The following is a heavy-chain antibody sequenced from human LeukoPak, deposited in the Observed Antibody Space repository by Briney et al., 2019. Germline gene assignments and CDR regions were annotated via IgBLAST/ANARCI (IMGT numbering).Heavy chain of an antibody. CDR1: GGTFSSYA. D-gene: IGHD3-10*01. CDR3: AREPLQYYGSGSSSY. J-gene: IGHJ4*02. CDR2: IIPIFGTA. Sequence: SVKVSCKASGGTFSSYAISWVRQAPGQGLEWMGGIIPIFGTANYAQKFQGRVTITADKSTSTAYMELSSLRSEDTAVYYCAREPLQYYGSGSSSYWGQGTLVTVSS. V-gene: IGHV1-69*06.